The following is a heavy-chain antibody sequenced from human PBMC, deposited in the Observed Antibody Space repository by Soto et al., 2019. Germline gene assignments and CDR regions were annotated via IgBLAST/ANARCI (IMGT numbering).Heavy chain of an antibody. CDR3: ARDGSSGWPVGMDV. V-gene: IGHV3-48*02. Sequence: GGSLRLSCAASGFTFSSYSMNWVRQAPGKCLEWVSYISTSSGTIYYADSVKGRFTISRDNAKNSLYLQMSSLRDEDTAVYYCARDGSSGWPVGMDVWGQGXTVTVYS. D-gene: IGHD6-19*01. CDR2: ISTSSGTI. J-gene: IGHJ6*02. CDR1: GFTFSSYS.